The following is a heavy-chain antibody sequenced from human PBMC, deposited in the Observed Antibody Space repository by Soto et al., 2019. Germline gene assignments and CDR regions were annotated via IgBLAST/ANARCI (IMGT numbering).Heavy chain of an antibody. CDR3: ARQESTGGMYFYGMAV. CDR1: GYTFTSYW. J-gene: IGHJ6*02. D-gene: IGHD2-2*01. CDR2: IYPDDSDT. V-gene: IGHV5-51*01. Sequence: PGESLKISCRGSGYTFTSYWIAWVRQMPGKGLEWLGIIYPDDSDTRYSPSFQGRVTISADKSINTAYLQWRSLTASDTAMYYCARQESTGGMYFYGMAVWGQGTSVTVSS.